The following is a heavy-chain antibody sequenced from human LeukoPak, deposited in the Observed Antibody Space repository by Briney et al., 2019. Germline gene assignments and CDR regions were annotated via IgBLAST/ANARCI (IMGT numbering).Heavy chain of an antibody. CDR2: IWYDGSNK. D-gene: IGHD1-26*01. V-gene: IGHV3-33*06. CDR3: AKTRWELLPEGLRDY. CDR1: GFTFSSYG. J-gene: IGHJ4*02. Sequence: GGSLRLSCAASGFTFSSYGMHWVRQAPGKGLEWVAVIWYDGSNKYYADSVKGRFTISRDNSKNTLYLQMNSLRAEDTAVYYCAKTRWELLPEGLRDYWGQGTLVTVSS.